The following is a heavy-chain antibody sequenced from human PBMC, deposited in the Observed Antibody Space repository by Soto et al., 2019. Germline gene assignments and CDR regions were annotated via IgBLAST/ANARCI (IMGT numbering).Heavy chain of an antibody. Sequence: ASVKVSCKASGYTFTSNNIHWVRRAPGQGLEWMGRINPSSGGTIYAQKFQGRVSMTRDTSTSTVYMELSSLRSEDTAVYYCAREQIVVVMSTRSQNAFDIWGQGTMVTVSS. CDR3: AREQIVVVMSTRSQNAFDI. CDR1: GYTFTSNN. V-gene: IGHV1-46*01. J-gene: IGHJ3*02. CDR2: INPSSGGT. D-gene: IGHD3-22*01.